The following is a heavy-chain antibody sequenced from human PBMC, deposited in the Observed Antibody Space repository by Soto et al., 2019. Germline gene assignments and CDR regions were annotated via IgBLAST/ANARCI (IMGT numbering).Heavy chain of an antibody. J-gene: IGHJ4*02. Sequence: QLQLQESGSGLVKPSQTLSLTCAVSGGSISSGGYSWSWIRQPPGKGLEWIGYIYHSGSTYYNPYRKSRVTISVDRSKSQFSLKLSSVTAADTAVYYCAAGGGLPRYYWGQGTLVTVSS. V-gene: IGHV4-30-2*01. CDR1: GGSISSGGYS. D-gene: IGHD5-12*01. CDR3: AAGGGLPRYY. CDR2: IYHSGST.